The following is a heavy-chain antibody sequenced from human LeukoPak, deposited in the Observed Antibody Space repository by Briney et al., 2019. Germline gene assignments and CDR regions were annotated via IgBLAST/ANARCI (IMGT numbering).Heavy chain of an antibody. V-gene: IGHV4-34*01. D-gene: IGHD2-8*02. Sequence: PSETLSLTCAVYGGSFSGYYWNWIRQPPGKGLEWIGEINHSGGTNYNPSLKSRVTISVDTSRNQFSLKVSSVTAADMGVCYCARVSGGSFDYWGQGTLVTVSS. CDR2: INHSGGT. CDR1: GGSFSGYY. CDR3: ARVSGGSFDY. J-gene: IGHJ4*02.